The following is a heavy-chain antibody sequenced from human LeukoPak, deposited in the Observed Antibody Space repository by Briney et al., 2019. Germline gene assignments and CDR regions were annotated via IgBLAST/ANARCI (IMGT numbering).Heavy chain of an antibody. V-gene: IGHV1-2*06. J-gene: IGHJ4*02. CDR1: GYTFTDYY. CDR3: ARGPYYFDY. CDR2: INPNSGGT. Sequence: ASVKVSCKTSGYTFTDYYIHWVRQAPGQGLEWMGRINPNSGGTNSAQKFQDGVTMIRDTSISTAYMELSNLKSDDTAIYYCARGPYYFDYWGQGTLVTVSS.